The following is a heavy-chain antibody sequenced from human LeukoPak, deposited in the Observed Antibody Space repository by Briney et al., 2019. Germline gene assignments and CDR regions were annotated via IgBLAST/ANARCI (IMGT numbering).Heavy chain of an antibody. Sequence: SETLSLTCTVSGGSISSSSYYWGWIRQPPGKGLEWIGSIYYSGSTYYNPSLKSRVTISVDTSKDQFSLKLSSVTAADTAVYYCARDPERWLQPYFDYWGQGTLVTVSS. CDR3: ARDPERWLQPYFDY. CDR1: GGSISSSSYY. CDR2: IYYSGST. V-gene: IGHV4-39*07. J-gene: IGHJ4*02. D-gene: IGHD5-24*01.